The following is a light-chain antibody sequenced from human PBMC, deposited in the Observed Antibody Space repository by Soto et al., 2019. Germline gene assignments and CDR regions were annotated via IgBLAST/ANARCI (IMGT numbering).Light chain of an antibody. CDR2: YDS. V-gene: IGLV3-21*04. CDR1: NIGSYS. Sequence: SYELTQTPSXXXXXXXXXXISCGGNNIGSYSVHWYQQKPGQAPVLVIFYDSDRPSGIPERFSGSNSGHTVTLTISRVEAGDESDYYCQVWDSSSDLDVVFGGGTKLTVL. CDR3: QVWDSSSDLDVV. J-gene: IGLJ2*01.